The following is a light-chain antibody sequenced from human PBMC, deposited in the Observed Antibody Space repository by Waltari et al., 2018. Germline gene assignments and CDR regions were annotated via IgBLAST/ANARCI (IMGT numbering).Light chain of an antibody. Sequence: EIVLTQSPATLSLSPGEGATLSCRVSQSVGRSLAWIQQKPGQAPRLVIYDASLRATGIPARFSGSGSGTDFTFTISSLEAEDFAIYYCQQRSVWPPTFGRGTKLEIK. J-gene: IGKJ2*01. CDR2: DAS. CDR3: QQRSVWPPT. CDR1: QSVGRS. V-gene: IGKV3-11*01.